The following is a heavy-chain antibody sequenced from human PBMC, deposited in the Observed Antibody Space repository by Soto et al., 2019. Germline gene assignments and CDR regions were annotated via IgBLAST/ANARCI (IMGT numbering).Heavy chain of an antibody. CDR3: ARGSRGSGGSFPRLYYFDY. J-gene: IGHJ4*02. CDR1: GYTFTIYG. D-gene: IGHD2-15*01. V-gene: IGHV1-18*04. CDR2: ISAYNGNT. Sequence: ASVKVSCKASGYTFTIYGISWVRQAPGQGVEWMGWISAYNGNTNYAQKLQGRVTMTTDTSTSTAYMELRSLRSDDTAVYYCARGSRGSGGSFPRLYYFDYWGQGTLVTVSS.